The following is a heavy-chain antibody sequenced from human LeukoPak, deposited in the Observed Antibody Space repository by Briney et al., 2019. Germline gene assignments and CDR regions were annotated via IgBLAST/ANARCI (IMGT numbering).Heavy chain of an antibody. V-gene: IGHV1-18*01. CDR3: ARLYDFWSGYFLYYFDY. Sequence: ASVKVSCKASGYTFTSYGISWVRQAPGQGLEWMGWISAYNGNTNYAQKLRGRVTMTTDTSTSTAYMELRSLRSDDTAVYYCARLYDFWSGYFLYYFDYWGQGTLVTVSS. CDR1: GYTFTSYG. D-gene: IGHD3-3*01. J-gene: IGHJ4*02. CDR2: ISAYNGNT.